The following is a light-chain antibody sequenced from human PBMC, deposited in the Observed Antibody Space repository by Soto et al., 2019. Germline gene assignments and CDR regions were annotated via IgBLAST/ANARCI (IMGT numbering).Light chain of an antibody. Sequence: EIVLTQSPGTLSLSPGERATLSCRASQSVTSSYLAWYQKKPGQAPRLLIYGASNRANGIPDRFSGSGSGTDFTLTISNLEPEDFAVYYCQQRSNWPPTFGQGTRLEIK. V-gene: IGKV3D-20*02. CDR3: QQRSNWPPT. CDR1: QSVTSSY. CDR2: GAS. J-gene: IGKJ5*01.